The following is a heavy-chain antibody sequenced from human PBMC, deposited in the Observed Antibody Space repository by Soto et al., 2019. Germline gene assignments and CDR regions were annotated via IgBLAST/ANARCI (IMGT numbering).Heavy chain of an antibody. J-gene: IGHJ4*02. V-gene: IGHV4-31*03. D-gene: IGHD1-26*01. CDR1: GGTITTGGHF. Sequence: QVQLPESGPGLVKASQTLSLTCTVSGGTITTGGHFWSWIRQYPGKGLEWIGYIYYSGTTHYNPSLKSRVTISIDTSKNQFSLNLSSVTAADTAVYYCARVVSGSYLDYWGQGTLVTVSS. CDR3: ARVVSGSYLDY. CDR2: IYYSGTT.